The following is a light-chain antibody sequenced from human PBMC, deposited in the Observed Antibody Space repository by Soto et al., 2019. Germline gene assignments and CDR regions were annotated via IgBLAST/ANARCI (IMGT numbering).Light chain of an antibody. CDR2: DAS. Sequence: DIQMTQSPSTLSASVGDRVTITCRASQSISSWLAWYQQKPGKAPKLLIYDASNLESGVPSRFSGGGSGTEFSLTISSLQPDDFATYYCQQLSRYPLTFGGGTKVDIK. J-gene: IGKJ4*01. V-gene: IGKV1-5*01. CDR3: QQLSRYPLT. CDR1: QSISSW.